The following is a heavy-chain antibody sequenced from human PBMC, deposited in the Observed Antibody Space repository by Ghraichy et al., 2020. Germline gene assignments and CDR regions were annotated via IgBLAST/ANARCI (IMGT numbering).Heavy chain of an antibody. D-gene: IGHD1-7*01. Sequence: ESLNISCTVSGGSISSSSYYWGWIRQPPGKGLEWIGSIYYSGSTYYNPSLKSRVTISVDTSKNQFSLKLSSVTAADTAVYYCATITGTGKGFDYWGQGTLVTFSS. CDR1: GGSISSSSYY. CDR3: ATITGTGKGFDY. CDR2: IYYSGST. J-gene: IGHJ4*02. V-gene: IGHV4-39*01.